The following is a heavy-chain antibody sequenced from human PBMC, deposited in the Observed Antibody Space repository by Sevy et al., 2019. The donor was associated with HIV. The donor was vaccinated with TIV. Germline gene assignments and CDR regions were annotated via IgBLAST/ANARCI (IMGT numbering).Heavy chain of an antibody. CDR1: GFTFSNYE. Sequence: GGSLRLSCTASGFTFSNYEMNWVRQAPGKGLEWVSYITNSGSTIYYSDSVRGRFTDARDNTKNSLYLQINSLRAEDTAVYYCARDLPPSATTVAHFDYWGRGTLVTVSS. CDR2: ITNSGSTI. D-gene: IGHD4-17*01. V-gene: IGHV3-48*03. J-gene: IGHJ4*02. CDR3: ARDLPPSATTVAHFDY.